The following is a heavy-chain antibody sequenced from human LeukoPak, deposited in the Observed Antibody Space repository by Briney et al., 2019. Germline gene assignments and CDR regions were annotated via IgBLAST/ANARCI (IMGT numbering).Heavy chain of an antibody. V-gene: IGHV3-7*01. J-gene: IGHJ4*02. D-gene: IGHD3-9*01. Sequence: PGGSLRLSCAAYGFTFSSYWMSWVRQAPGKGLEWVANIKQDGSEKYYVDSVKGRFTISRDNAKNSLYLQMNSLRAEDTAVYYCARDGNVLRYFDWLLGSTEPFDYWGQGTLVTVSS. CDR1: GFTFSSYW. CDR2: IKQDGSEK. CDR3: ARDGNVLRYFDWLLGSTEPFDY.